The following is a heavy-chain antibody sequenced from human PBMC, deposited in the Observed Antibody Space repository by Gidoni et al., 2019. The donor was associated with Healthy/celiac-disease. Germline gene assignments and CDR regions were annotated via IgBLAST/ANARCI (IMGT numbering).Heavy chain of an antibody. V-gene: IGHV3-30*18. D-gene: IGHD5-12*01. J-gene: IGHJ4*02. Sequence: QVQLVESGGRVVQPGRSLRLSCAASGFTFSSYGMHWVRQAPGKGLEWVAVISYDGSNKYYADSVKGRFTISRDNSKNTLYLQMNSLRAEDTAVYYCAKDVQDGYNDCLDYWGQGTLVTVSS. CDR1: GFTFSSYG. CDR3: AKDVQDGYNDCLDY. CDR2: ISYDGSNK.